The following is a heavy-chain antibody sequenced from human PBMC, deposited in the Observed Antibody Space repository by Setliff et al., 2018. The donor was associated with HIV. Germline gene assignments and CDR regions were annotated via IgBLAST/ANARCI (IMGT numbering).Heavy chain of an antibody. Sequence: PSETLSLTCTVSGGSISSGSYYWGWIRQSPGKGLEWIGSGFHSGTTYYNPSLKSRVTISVDTSKNQLSLKVNSVTAADTAVYYCARDMTYYYDTSGSFGWFDPWGQGTLVTVSS. J-gene: IGHJ5*02. CDR2: GFHSGTT. CDR3: ARDMTYYYDTSGSFGWFDP. CDR1: GGSISSGSYY. D-gene: IGHD3-22*01. V-gene: IGHV4-39*07.